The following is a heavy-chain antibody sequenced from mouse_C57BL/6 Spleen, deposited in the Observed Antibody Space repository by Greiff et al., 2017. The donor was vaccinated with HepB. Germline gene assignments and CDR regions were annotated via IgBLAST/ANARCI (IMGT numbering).Heavy chain of an antibody. CDR3: ARTTVVARDWYFDV. V-gene: IGHV1-85*01. D-gene: IGHD1-1*01. CDR1: GYTFTSYD. Sequence: QVQLQQSGPELVKPGASVKLSCKASGYTFTSYDITWVKQRPGQGLEWIGWIYPRDGSTKYNEKFKGKATLTVDTSSSTAYMELHSLTSEDSAVYVCARTTVVARDWYFDVWGTGTTVTVSS. CDR2: IYPRDGST. J-gene: IGHJ1*03.